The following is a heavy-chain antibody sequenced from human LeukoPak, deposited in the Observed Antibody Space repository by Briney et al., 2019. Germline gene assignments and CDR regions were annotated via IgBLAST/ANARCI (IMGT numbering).Heavy chain of an antibody. CDR1: GFTFSSYA. D-gene: IGHD2-15*01. CDR2: ISGSGGST. CDR3: ARESGYCSGGSCYGYAFDI. V-gene: IGHV3-23*01. J-gene: IGHJ3*02. Sequence: GGSLRLSCAASGFTFSSYAMSWVRQAPGRGLEWVSAISGSGGSTYYADSVKGRFTISRDNSKNTLYLQMNSLRAEDTAVYYCARESGYCSGGSCYGYAFDIWGQGTMVTVSS.